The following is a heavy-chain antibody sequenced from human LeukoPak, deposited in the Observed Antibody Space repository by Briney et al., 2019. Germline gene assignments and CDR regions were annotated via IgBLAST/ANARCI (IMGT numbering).Heavy chain of an antibody. V-gene: IGHV4-4*07. Sequence: PSETLSLTCTVSGGSISSYYWSWIRQPAGKGLEWIGRIYTSGSTSYNPSLKSRVTMSVDTSKNQFSLKLSSVTAADTAVYYCAGGELITIFGVVLHYGMDVWGQGTTVTVSS. J-gene: IGHJ6*02. D-gene: IGHD3-3*01. CDR2: IYTSGST. CDR1: GGSISSYY. CDR3: AGGELITIFGVVLHYGMDV.